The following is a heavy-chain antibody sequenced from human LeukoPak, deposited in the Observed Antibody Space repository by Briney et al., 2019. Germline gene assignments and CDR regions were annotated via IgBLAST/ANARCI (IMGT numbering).Heavy chain of an antibody. CDR3: AREEIAEDIVVVPVGFDY. Sequence: ASVKVSCKASGYTFTGYYMHWVRQAPGQGLEWMGWINPNSGGTNYAQKFQGRVTITRDTSISTAYMELSRPRSDDTAVYYCAREEIAEDIVVVPVGFDYWGQGTLVTVSS. D-gene: IGHD2-2*01. J-gene: IGHJ4*02. CDR1: GYTFTGYY. V-gene: IGHV1-2*02. CDR2: INPNSGGT.